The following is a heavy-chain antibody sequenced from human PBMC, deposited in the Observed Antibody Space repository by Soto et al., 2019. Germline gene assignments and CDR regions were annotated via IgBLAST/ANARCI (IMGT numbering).Heavy chain of an antibody. V-gene: IGHV3-30*04. CDR2: RSYDESDE. D-gene: IGHD5-18*01. Sequence: QVQLVESGGGVVQPGRSLRLSCAASGFTFSAYAMHWVRQAPGRRLEWVAVRSYDESDEYYADSVKGRFTISRDNSKKTLYLQVNSLTAEDTAVYYCARGRGGYSYGLACYFDLWGRGTLVIVSS. J-gene: IGHJ2*01. CDR1: GFTFSAYA. CDR3: ARGRGGYSYGLACYFDL.